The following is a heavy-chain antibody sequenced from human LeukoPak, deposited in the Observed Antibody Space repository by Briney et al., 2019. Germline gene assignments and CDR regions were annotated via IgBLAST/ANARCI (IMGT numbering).Heavy chain of an antibody. CDR3: ARLDYGDYVVGAFDI. D-gene: IGHD4-17*01. J-gene: IGHJ3*02. Sequence: SETLSLTCAVYGGSFSGYYWSWIRQPPGKGLEWIGEINHSGSTNYNPSLKRRDTISVDTSKNQFSLKLSSVTAADTAVYYCARLDYGDYVVGAFDIWGQGTMVTVSS. CDR2: INHSGST. V-gene: IGHV4-34*01. CDR1: GGSFSGYY.